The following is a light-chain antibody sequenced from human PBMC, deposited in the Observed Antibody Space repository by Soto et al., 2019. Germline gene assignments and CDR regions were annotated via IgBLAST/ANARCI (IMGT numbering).Light chain of an antibody. J-gene: IGKJ1*01. Sequence: DIQMTQSPSTLSASVGDRVTITCRASQSISSWLAWYQQKPGKAPKLLIYKASSLESGVPSRFSGSGSGTEFTLTISSLQPDDFATYYCQQYNSYSSTFGQGTKWIS. V-gene: IGKV1-5*03. CDR1: QSISSW. CDR2: KAS. CDR3: QQYNSYSST.